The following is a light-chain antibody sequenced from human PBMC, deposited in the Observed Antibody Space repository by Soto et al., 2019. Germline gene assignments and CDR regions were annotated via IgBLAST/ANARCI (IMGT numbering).Light chain of an antibody. Sequence: EIVMTQSPATLSVSPWEWATLSCRASQSVRSNLAWSQQRPGQAPRLLSYAASPRATGIPARFSGSGSGTEFTLIIDSLQSEDFAVYYCQQYNNWPRTFGQGTKVDIK. CDR2: AAS. CDR1: QSVRSN. CDR3: QQYNNWPRT. V-gene: IGKV3-15*01. J-gene: IGKJ1*01.